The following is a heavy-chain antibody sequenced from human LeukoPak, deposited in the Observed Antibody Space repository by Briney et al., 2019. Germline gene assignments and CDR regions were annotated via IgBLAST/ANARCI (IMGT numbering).Heavy chain of an antibody. Sequence: TSETLSLTCTVSGGSISSYYWSWIRQPPGKGLEWIGYIYYSGSTNYNPSLKSRDTISLDTPKNQFSLKLSSVTAADTAVYYCASSRYSYGTFDYWGQGTLVTVSS. D-gene: IGHD5-18*01. CDR1: GGSISSYY. J-gene: IGHJ4*02. CDR3: ASSRYSYGTFDY. V-gene: IGHV4-59*08. CDR2: IYYSGST.